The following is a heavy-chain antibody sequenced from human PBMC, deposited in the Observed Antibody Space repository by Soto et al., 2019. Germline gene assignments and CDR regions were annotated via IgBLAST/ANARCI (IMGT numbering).Heavy chain of an antibody. D-gene: IGHD2-15*01. CDR3: ARDLACSGGSGTSNYYYYYGMDV. Sequence: QVQLVQSGAEVKKPGASVKVSCKASGYTFTSYGISWVRQAPGQGLEWMGWISAYNGNTNYAQKLQGRVTMTTDTSTSTAYMELRSLRSDDTAVYYCARDLACSGGSGTSNYYYYYGMDVWGQGTTVTVSS. J-gene: IGHJ6*02. CDR2: ISAYNGNT. V-gene: IGHV1-18*01. CDR1: GYTFTSYG.